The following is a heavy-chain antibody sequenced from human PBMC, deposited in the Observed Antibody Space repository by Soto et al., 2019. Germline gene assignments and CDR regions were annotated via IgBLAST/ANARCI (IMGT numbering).Heavy chain of an antibody. Sequence: SLRLSCAVSGITFGDYAMNWVRQAPGKGLEWVGFIRGNPSSGTTEYAASVKGRFTISRDDTKNIAYLHMNSLKTEDTVVYYCTPWRDLCTLREDFWGRGTLVTVSS. CDR2: IRGNPSSGTT. CDR3: TPWRDLCTLREDF. D-gene: IGHD2-8*01. J-gene: IGHJ4*02. CDR1: GITFGDYA. V-gene: IGHV3-49*04.